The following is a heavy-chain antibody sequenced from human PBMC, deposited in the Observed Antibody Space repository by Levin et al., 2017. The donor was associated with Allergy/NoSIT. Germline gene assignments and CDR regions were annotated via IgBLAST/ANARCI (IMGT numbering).Heavy chain of an antibody. D-gene: IGHD4-17*01. CDR3: ARDARHYGDQNYYYYYGMDV. CDR1: GYTFTSYG. CDR2: ISAYNGNT. V-gene: IGHV1-18*01. Sequence: GESLKISCKASGYTFTSYGISWVRQAPGQGLEWMGWISAYNGNTNYAQKLQGRVTMTTDTSTSTAYMELRSLRSDDTAVYYCARDARHYGDQNYYYYYGMDVWGQGTTVTVSS. J-gene: IGHJ6*02.